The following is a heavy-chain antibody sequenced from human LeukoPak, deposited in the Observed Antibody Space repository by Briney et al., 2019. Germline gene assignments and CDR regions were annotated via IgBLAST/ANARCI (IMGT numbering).Heavy chain of an antibody. J-gene: IGHJ3*02. CDR2: ISGSGGST. D-gene: IGHD3-3*01. Sequence: PGGSLRLSCAASGFTFSSYAMSWVRQAPGKGLEWVSAISGSGGSTYYADSVKGRFTISRDNSKNTLYLQMNSLRAEDTAVYYCASWDLWSGYYTYDAFDIWGQGTMVTVSS. V-gene: IGHV3-23*01. CDR3: ASWDLWSGYYTYDAFDI. CDR1: GFTFSSYA.